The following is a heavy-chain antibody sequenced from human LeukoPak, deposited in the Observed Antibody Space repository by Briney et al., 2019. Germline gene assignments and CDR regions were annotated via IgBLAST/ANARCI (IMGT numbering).Heavy chain of an antibody. V-gene: IGHV3-23*01. D-gene: IGHD5-18*01. Sequence: PGGSLRLSCAASGFTFSSYAMSWVRQAPGKGLEWVSAISGSGGSTYYADSVKGRFTISRDNAKNSLYLQMNSLRAEDTAVYYCARGWQRRWGYSYGYFIFDYWGQGTLVTVSS. CDR1: GFTFSSYA. CDR3: ARGWQRRWGYSYGYFIFDY. CDR2: ISGSGGST. J-gene: IGHJ4*02.